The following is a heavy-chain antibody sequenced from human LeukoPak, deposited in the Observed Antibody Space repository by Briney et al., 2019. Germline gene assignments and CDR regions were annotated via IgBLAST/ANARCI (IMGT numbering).Heavy chain of an antibody. CDR3: AKDSDSSSWYGSDY. D-gene: IGHD6-13*01. CDR2: ISYDGSNK. J-gene: IGHJ4*02. CDR1: GFTFSSYG. Sequence: GGSLRLSCAASGFTFSSYGMHWVRQAPGKGLEWVAVISYDGSNKYYADSVKGRFTISRDNSKNTLYLQMNSLRAEDTAVYYCAKDSDSSSWYGSDYWGQGTLVTVSS. V-gene: IGHV3-30*18.